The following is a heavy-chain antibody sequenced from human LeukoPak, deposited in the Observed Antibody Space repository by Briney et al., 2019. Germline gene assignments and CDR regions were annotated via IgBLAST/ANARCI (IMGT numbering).Heavy chain of an antibody. D-gene: IGHD4-23*01. J-gene: IGHJ3*02. Sequence: GGSLRLSCAASVLTLSNISMIWVRQALWKGLEWVSDINSSGYSTYYADSVRGRFIISRDNSKNTLFLEMRSLRAEDTAAYFCAKSRGGGNSDGLDIWGQGTKVTVSS. CDR2: INSSGYST. CDR3: AKSRGGGNSDGLDI. CDR1: VLTLSNIS. V-gene: IGHV3-23*01.